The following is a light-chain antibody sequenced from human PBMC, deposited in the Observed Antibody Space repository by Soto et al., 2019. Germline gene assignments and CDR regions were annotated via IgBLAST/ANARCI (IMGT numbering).Light chain of an antibody. CDR1: QSVSSSY. CDR3: QQYGSSGT. J-gene: IGKJ1*01. CDR2: GAS. Sequence: EIVLTQSPGTLSLSPGEIASLSCRASQSVSSSYLAWYQQKPGQAPRLLIYGASSRATGIPDRFSGSGSGTDFTLTISRLEPEDFAVYYCQQYGSSGTFGQGTKVDIK. V-gene: IGKV3-20*01.